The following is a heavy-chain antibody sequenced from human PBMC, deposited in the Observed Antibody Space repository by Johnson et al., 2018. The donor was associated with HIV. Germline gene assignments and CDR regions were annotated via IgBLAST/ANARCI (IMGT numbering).Heavy chain of an antibody. J-gene: IGHJ3*02. CDR1: GFTVSSNY. D-gene: IGHD3-10*01. Sequence: QVQLVESGGGLVQPGGSLRLSCAASGFTVSSNYMSWVRQAPGKGLEWAAVISYDGSDKYYADSVKGRFTISRDNSKNTLFLQMTRLRQDDTSVYYCAREGGGTVVLGDEGAFDIWGQGTMVT. CDR3: AREGGGTVVLGDEGAFDI. V-gene: IGHV3-30*03. CDR2: ISYDGSDK.